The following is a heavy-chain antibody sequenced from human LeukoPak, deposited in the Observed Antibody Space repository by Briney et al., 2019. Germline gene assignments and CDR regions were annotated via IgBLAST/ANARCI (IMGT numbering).Heavy chain of an antibody. CDR2: INPNSGGT. CDR3: ARDPLYSYGSDAFDI. CDR1: GYTFTGYY. V-gene: IGHV1-2*06. D-gene: IGHD5-18*01. J-gene: IGHJ3*02. Sequence: ASVKVSCKASGYTFTGYYMHWVRQAPGQGLEWMGRINPNSGGTNYAQEFQGRVTMTRDTSISTAYMELSRLRSDDTAVYYCARDPLYSYGSDAFDIWGQGTMVTVSS.